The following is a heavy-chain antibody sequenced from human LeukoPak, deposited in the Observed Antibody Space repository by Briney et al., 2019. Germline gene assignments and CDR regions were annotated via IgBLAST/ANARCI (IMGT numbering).Heavy chain of an antibody. V-gene: IGHV3-30*18. J-gene: IGHJ3*02. D-gene: IGHD3-10*01. CDR3: AKPIGLGDAFDI. CDR2: ISYDGSNK. CDR1: GFTFSSYG. Sequence: GGSLRLSCTASGFTFSSYGMHWVRQAPGKGLEWVAVISYDGSNKYYADSVKGRFTISRDNSKNTLYLQMNSLRAEDTAVYYCAKPIGLGDAFDIWAKGQWSPSLQ.